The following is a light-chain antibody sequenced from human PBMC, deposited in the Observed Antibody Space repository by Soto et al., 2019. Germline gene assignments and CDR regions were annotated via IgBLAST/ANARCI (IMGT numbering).Light chain of an antibody. V-gene: IGLV2-14*01. CDR3: SSDSSSRILHV. CDR2: DVS. J-gene: IGLJ1*01. CDR1: SGDVAGYNY. Sequence: QSALTQPASVSGSPGQSITISCTGTSGDVAGYNYVSWFQQHPGKAPKLMIFDVSNRPSGVSNRFSGSKSGNTASLTISGLQADDEADYYCSSDSSSRILHVFGTGTKVTVL.